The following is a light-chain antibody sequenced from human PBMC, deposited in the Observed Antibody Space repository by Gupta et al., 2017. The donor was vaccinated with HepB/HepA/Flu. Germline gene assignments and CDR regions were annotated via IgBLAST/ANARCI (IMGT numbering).Light chain of an antibody. CDR1: SSNIGNNY. CDR3: GTWDSSLSAVV. CDR2: DNN. Sequence: QSLLTQPPSVSAAPGQKVTISCSGSSSNIGNNYVSWYQQLPGTAPKLLIYDNNKRPSGIPDRFSGSKSGTSATLGITGLQTGDEADYYCGTWDSSLSAVVFGGGIKLTVL. V-gene: IGLV1-51*01. J-gene: IGLJ2*01.